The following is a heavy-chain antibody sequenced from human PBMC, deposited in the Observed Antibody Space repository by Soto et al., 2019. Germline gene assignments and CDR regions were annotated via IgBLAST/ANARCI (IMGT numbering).Heavy chain of an antibody. J-gene: IGHJ4*02. V-gene: IGHV3-21*01. Sequence: EVQLVESGGGLVKPGGSLRLSCAASGFTFTTYSMNWVRQAPGKGLEWVSSISSSSSYIDYADSVKGRFTISRDNAKNSLYLQMTGVRAEDRAVYSCARVYYGDSYFDYGGQGPLVPLSS. CDR1: GFTFTTYS. D-gene: IGHD4-17*01. CDR3: ARVYYGDSYFDY. CDR2: ISSSSSYI.